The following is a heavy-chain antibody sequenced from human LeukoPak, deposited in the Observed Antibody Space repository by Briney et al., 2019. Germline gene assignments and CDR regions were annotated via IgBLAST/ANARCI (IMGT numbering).Heavy chain of an antibody. CDR3: ARDTFPGIAAAGTV. Sequence: SETLSLTCTVSGGSISSYYWSWIRQPPGKGLKWIGYIYYSGSTNYNPSLKSRVTISVDTSKNQFSLKLSSVTAADTAVYYCARDTFPGIAAAGTVWGQGTLVTVSS. CDR1: GGSISSYY. J-gene: IGHJ4*02. V-gene: IGHV4-59*01. CDR2: IYYSGST. D-gene: IGHD6-13*01.